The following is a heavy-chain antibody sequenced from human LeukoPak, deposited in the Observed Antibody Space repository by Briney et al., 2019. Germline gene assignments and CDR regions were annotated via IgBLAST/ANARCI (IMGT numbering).Heavy chain of an antibody. CDR3: ARSLYGDYAY. CDR2: IFYSGST. V-gene: IGHV4-59*08. Sequence: SETLSLTCTVSGGPISSYYWSWIRQPPGKGLEWIGYIFYSGSTNYNPSLKSRVTISVDTSKNQFSLKLSSVTAADTAVYYCARSLYGDYAYWGQGTLVTVSS. CDR1: GGPISSYY. D-gene: IGHD4-17*01. J-gene: IGHJ4*02.